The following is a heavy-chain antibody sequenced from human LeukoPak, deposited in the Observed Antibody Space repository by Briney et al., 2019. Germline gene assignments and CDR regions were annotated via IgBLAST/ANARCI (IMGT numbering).Heavy chain of an antibody. J-gene: IGHJ4*02. V-gene: IGHV4-39*07. CDR2: MYYSGST. CDR3: ARLSPSLEWLLFVDY. CDR1: GGSISSNSYY. Sequence: KPSETLSLTCTVSGGSISSNSYYWGWIRQPPGKGLEWIGSMYYSGSTYYNPSLKSRVTISVDTSKNQFSLKLSSVTAADTAVYYCARLSPSLEWLLFVDYWGQGTLVTVSS. D-gene: IGHD3-3*01.